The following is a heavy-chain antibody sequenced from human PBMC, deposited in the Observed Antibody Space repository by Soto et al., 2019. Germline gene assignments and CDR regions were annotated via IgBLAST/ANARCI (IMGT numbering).Heavy chain of an antibody. CDR1: GDSISSYY. V-gene: IGHV4-59*08. Sequence: SETLSLTCTVSGDSISSYYWTWIRQPPGKGLEWIAFIYYGGSTNYNPSLKSRVTISVDTSKNQFSLNLNSVTAADTAVYYCARPGRDWGSLEYWGQGTRVTSPQ. CDR3: ARPGRDWGSLEY. CDR2: IYYGGST. J-gene: IGHJ4*02. D-gene: IGHD7-27*01.